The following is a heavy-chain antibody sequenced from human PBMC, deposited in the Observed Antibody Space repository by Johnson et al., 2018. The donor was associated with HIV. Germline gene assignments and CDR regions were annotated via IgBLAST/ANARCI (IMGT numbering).Heavy chain of an antibody. CDR1: GFTFSSYW. Sequence: MLLVESGGGVVRPGGSLRLSCAASGFTFSSYWMSWVRQAPGKGLEWVANIKQDGSEKYYVDSVKGRFTISRDNAKNSLYLQMNSLRAGDTAVYYCARSRWGSTLGALDIWGQGTMVTVSS. D-gene: IGHD1-26*01. V-gene: IGHV3-7*02. CDR3: ARSRWGSTLGALDI. J-gene: IGHJ3*02. CDR2: IKQDGSEK.